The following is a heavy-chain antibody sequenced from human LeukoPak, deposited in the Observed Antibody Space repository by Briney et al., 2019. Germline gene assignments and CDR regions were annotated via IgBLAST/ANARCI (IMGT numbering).Heavy chain of an antibody. CDR2: IKQDGSEK. D-gene: IGHD3-22*01. J-gene: IGHJ6*02. Sequence: GGSLRLSCAASGFTFSNAWMSWVRQAPGKGLEWVANIKQDGSEKYYVDSVKGRFTISRDNAKNSLYLQMNSLRAEDTAVYYCARDLNQVPLYYYDSSGPTGAGMDVWGQGTTVTVSS. V-gene: IGHV3-7*01. CDR3: ARDLNQVPLYYYDSSGPTGAGMDV. CDR1: GFTFSNAW.